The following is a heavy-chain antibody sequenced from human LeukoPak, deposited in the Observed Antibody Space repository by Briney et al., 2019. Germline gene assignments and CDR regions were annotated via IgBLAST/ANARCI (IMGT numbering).Heavy chain of an antibody. D-gene: IGHD2-15*01. CDR1: GGSISSYY. Sequence: PSETLSLTCTVSGGSISSYYWSWIRQPAGKGLEWIGRIYTSGSTNYNSSLKSRVTMSVDTSKNRFSLKLSSVTAADTAVYYCARTGGRSCSGGSCTYYFDYWGQGTLVTVSS. V-gene: IGHV4-4*07. CDR3: ARTGGRSCSGGSCTYYFDY. J-gene: IGHJ4*02. CDR2: IYTSGST.